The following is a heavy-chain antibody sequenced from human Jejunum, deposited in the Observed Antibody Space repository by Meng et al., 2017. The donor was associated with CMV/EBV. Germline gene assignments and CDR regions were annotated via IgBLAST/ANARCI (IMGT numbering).Heavy chain of an antibody. CDR3: VRTAREAAD. Sequence: QVQLVESGGDLVKPGGPLRLSCAASGFTFSDHYMNWIRQAPGKGLEWLSYISGSSHDTNYADSVKGRFTISRDNAKNSLYLQINSLRVEDTAIYYCVRTAREAADWGQGTLVTVSS. V-gene: IGHV3-11*05. D-gene: IGHD2-15*01. J-gene: IGHJ4*02. CDR2: ISGSSHDT. CDR1: GFTFSDHY.